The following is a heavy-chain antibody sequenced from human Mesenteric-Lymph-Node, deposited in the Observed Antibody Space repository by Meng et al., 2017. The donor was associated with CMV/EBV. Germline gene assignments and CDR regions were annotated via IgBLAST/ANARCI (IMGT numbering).Heavy chain of an antibody. Sequence: VQLHQLLAGLLNPSETLSVTCAVYGGSFSGYYWNWIRQSPAKGLEWIGEINHSGSTTYNPSFTSRIIISVDTSTNQISLNMSSVTAADTAVYYCARGSSYDILTGYFDYWGQGALVTVSS. V-gene: IGHV4-34*01. CDR2: INHSGST. J-gene: IGHJ4*02. D-gene: IGHD3-9*01. CDR3: ARGSSYDILTGYFDY. CDR1: GGSFSGYY.